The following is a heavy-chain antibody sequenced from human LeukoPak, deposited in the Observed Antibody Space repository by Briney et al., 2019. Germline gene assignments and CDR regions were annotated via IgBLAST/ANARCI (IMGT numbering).Heavy chain of an antibody. D-gene: IGHD3-22*01. CDR2: IYYSGST. Sequence: SETLSLTCTVSGGSISSGGYYWSWIRQHPGKGLEWIGYIYYSGSTYYNPSLKSRVTISVDTSKNQFSLKLSSVTAAGTAVYYCAGISYYYDSSGYHYYFDYWGQGTLVTVSS. CDR3: AGISYYYDSSGYHYYFDY. CDR1: GGSISSGGYY. V-gene: IGHV4-31*03. J-gene: IGHJ4*02.